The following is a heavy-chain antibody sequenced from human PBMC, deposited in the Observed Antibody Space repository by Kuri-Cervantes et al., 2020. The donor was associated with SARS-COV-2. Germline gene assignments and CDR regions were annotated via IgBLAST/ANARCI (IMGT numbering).Heavy chain of an antibody. CDR3: ARGGAGATDFDY. J-gene: IGHJ4*02. Sequence: ESLKISCAVYGGSFSGYFWSWIRRPPGKGLEWVGEINPSGSTNYNPSLKSRVTMSVDTSKNQFSLKLSSVTAADTAVYYCARGGAGATDFDYWGQGTLVTVSS. V-gene: IGHV4-34*01. CDR2: INPSGST. D-gene: IGHD1-26*01. CDR1: GGSFSGYF.